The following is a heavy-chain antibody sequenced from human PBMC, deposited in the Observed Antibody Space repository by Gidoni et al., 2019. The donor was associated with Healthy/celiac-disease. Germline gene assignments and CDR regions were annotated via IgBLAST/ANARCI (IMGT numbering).Heavy chain of an antibody. CDR2: IIPIFGTA. Sequence: QVQLVQSGAAVKKPGSSVKVSCKSSGGTFSSYAIIWVRQAPGQGLEWMGGIIPIFGTANDAQKFQGRVTITADESTSTAYMELSSRRAEDTAVYYCARGGTVLRFLEWLSSLDYWGQGTLVTVSS. CDR3: ARGGTVLRFLEWLSSLDY. V-gene: IGHV1-69*01. CDR1: GGTFSSYA. J-gene: IGHJ4*02. D-gene: IGHD3-3*01.